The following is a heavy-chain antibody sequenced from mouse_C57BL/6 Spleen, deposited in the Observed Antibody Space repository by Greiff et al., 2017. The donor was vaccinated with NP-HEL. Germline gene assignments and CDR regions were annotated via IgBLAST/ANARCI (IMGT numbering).Heavy chain of an antibody. J-gene: IGHJ2*01. CDR2: IYPGDGDT. D-gene: IGHD1-1*01. CDR3: ARELRYPFDY. Sequence: VKLMESGPELVKPGASVKISCKASGYAFSSSWMNWVKQRPGKGLEWIGRIYPGDGDTNYNGKFKGKATLTAAKSSSTAYMQLSSLTSEDSAVYFCARELRYPFDYWGQGTTLTVSS. V-gene: IGHV1-82*01. CDR1: GYAFSSSW.